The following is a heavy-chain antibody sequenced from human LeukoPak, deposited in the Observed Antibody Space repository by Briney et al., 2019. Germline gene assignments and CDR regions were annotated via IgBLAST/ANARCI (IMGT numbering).Heavy chain of an antibody. D-gene: IGHD4-23*01. CDR2: IIPIFGTP. J-gene: IGHJ4*02. Sequence: SVKVSCKASGYTFTSYYMHWVRQAPGQGLEWMGGIIPIFGTPKYAQRFQGRLTITAVESMTTTYMELSSLRADDTAAYYCARGWLAASTALTPYNYWGQGTLVTVSS. CDR1: GYTFTSYY. V-gene: IGHV1-69*13. CDR3: ARGWLAASTALTPYNY.